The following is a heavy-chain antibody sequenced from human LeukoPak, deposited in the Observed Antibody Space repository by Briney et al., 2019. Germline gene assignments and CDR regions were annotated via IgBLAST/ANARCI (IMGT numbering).Heavy chain of an antibody. D-gene: IGHD4-17*01. Sequence: GGSLRLSCAASGFTFSSYGMHWVRQAPGKGLEWVAFIRYDGSNKYYADSVKGRFTISRDNSKNTLYLQMNSLRAGDAAVYYCANSVTTGRNFDYWGQGTLVTVSS. CDR2: IRYDGSNK. CDR3: ANSVTTGRNFDY. V-gene: IGHV3-30*02. CDR1: GFTFSSYG. J-gene: IGHJ4*02.